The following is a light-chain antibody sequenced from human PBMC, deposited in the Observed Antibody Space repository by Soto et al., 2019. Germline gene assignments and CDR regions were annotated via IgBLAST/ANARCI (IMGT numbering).Light chain of an antibody. CDR2: AAS. CDR1: QGISSY. Sequence: DIQMTQSPSTLSSSLLARFGITCLSIQGISSYLAWYQQKPGKAPKLLIYAASTLQSGVPTRFSGSGSGTDFTLTISSLQPEDFATSYCQQRYTLPRTFGQGTKVE. V-gene: IGKV1-39*01. CDR3: QQRYTLPRT. J-gene: IGKJ1*01.